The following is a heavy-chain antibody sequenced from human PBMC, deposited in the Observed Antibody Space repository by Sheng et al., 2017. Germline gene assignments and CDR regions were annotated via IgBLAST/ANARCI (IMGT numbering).Heavy chain of an antibody. J-gene: IGHJ6*03. CDR3: AEGVWRTDRYPYYYWHMDV. CDR1: GGSISSGSYH. D-gene: IGHD3-16*02. Sequence: QVRLQESGPGLVKPSQTLSLTCTVSGGSISSGSYHWSWIRQPAGKGLEWVGHIYMTGSTNYNPSLKSRVTISVDTSKNQFSLRLSSVTAADTAVYYCAEGVWRTDRYPYYYWHMDVWGQGPRSPSP. V-gene: IGHV4-61*02. CDR2: IYMTGST.